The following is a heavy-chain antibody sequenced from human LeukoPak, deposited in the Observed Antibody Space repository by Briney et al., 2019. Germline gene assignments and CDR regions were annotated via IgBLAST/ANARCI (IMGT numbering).Heavy chain of an antibody. J-gene: IGHJ4*02. CDR1: GVSISTSNYY. V-gene: IGHV4-39*07. Sequence: PSETLSLTCTVSGVSISTSNYYWGWIRQPQGKGLEWIVNIFYSGSTYYGPSLKSRVTISVDKSKNQFSLKLSSVTAADTAVYYCARRDSSGYYFKDMDYWGQGTLVTVSS. CDR2: IFYSGST. CDR3: ARRDSSGYYFKDMDY. D-gene: IGHD3-22*01.